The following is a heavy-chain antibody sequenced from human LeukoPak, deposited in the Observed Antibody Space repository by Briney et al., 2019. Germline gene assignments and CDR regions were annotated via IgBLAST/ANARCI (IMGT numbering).Heavy chain of an antibody. V-gene: IGHV4-39*01. CDR1: GGSISSGSYY. CDR2: IYYSGST. Sequence: SQTLSLTCTVSGGSISSGSYYWSWIRQPAGKGLEWIGSIYYSGSTYYNPSLKSRVAISVDTSKNQFSLKLSSVTAADTAVYYCARHVYSSGWYRWFDPWGQGTLVTVSS. D-gene: IGHD6-13*01. CDR3: ARHVYSSGWYRWFDP. J-gene: IGHJ5*02.